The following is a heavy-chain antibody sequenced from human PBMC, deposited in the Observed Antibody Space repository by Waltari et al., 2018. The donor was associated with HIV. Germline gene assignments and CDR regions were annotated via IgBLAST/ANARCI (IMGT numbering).Heavy chain of an antibody. V-gene: IGHV4-34*02. CDR1: GGSFSPYY. CDR2: KNNSGSS. J-gene: IGHJ2*01. D-gene: IGHD4-17*01. Sequence: QVELQQGGAGLLKPSETLSLSCAVSGGSFSPYYWSWIRQPPGKGLEWMGEKNNSGSSNFRPSLKSRLNISLDASKKQSSLHLTSVTAADTALYYCATRGDYGDLPKYFDLWGRGTLVTVSS. CDR3: ATRGDYGDLPKYFDL.